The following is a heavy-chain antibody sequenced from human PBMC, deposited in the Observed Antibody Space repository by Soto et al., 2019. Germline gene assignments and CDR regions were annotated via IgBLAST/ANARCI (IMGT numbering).Heavy chain of an antibody. CDR3: ASYPPNSCSWYGAFDI. D-gene: IGHD6-13*01. Sequence: QVQLVQSGAEVKKPGSSVKVSCKASGGTFSSYAISWVRQAPGQGLEWMGGIIPIFGTANYAQKFQGRVTITADDPTSTAYSEFSSLRSEDTAVHYCASYPPNSCSWYGAFDIWVQGTMVIVSS. V-gene: IGHV1-69*01. CDR1: GGTFSSYA. CDR2: IIPIFGTA. J-gene: IGHJ3*02.